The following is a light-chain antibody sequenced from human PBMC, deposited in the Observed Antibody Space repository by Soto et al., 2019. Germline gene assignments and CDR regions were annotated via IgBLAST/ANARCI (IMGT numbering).Light chain of an antibody. CDR3: QQSYSTPYT. Sequence: IQMTQSPSSLSASVGDRVTITCRASQRITTYLNWYQQKPGKAPKLLISTASTLQRGVPSRFSGRGSGTDFTLTITTLQPEDFATYFCQQSYSTPYTFGQGTKLEIK. V-gene: IGKV1-39*01. CDR1: QRITTY. J-gene: IGKJ2*01. CDR2: TAS.